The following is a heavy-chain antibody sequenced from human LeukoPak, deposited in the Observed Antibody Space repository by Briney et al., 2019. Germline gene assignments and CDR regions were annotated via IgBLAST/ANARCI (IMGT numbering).Heavy chain of an antibody. CDR1: GGPISSYY. J-gene: IGHJ3*02. V-gene: IGHV4-59*01. CDR2: IYYSVNT. CDR3: ARGMRAFDI. Sequence: SEPLSLTCSVSGGPISSYYWSWMRQPPGKGREWIGYIYYSVNTNYNPPLKRRVTISVDTPKNQFSLKLSSVTAADTAVYYYARGMRAFDIWGQGTMVTVSS.